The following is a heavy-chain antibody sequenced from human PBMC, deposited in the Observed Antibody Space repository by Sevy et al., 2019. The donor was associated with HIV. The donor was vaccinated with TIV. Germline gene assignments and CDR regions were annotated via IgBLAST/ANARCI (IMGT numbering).Heavy chain of an antibody. V-gene: IGHV3-48*02. Sequence: GGSLRLSCAASGFTFSSYSISWVRQTSGRGLEWISYISHDATDRKYADSVKGRFTISRDDANKSGYLQLNSLRDEDTAIYYCARDRGYCSGGSCYRWFDTWGLGTLVIVSS. CDR1: GFTFSSYS. CDR3: ARDRGYCSGGSCYRWFDT. CDR2: ISHDATDR. J-gene: IGHJ5*02. D-gene: IGHD2-15*01.